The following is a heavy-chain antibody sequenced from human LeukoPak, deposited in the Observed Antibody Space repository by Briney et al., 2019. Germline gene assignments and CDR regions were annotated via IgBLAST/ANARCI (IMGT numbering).Heavy chain of an antibody. V-gene: IGHV1-69*04. D-gene: IGHD3-10*01. J-gene: IGHJ4*02. Sequence: SVKVSCKASGGTFSSYAISWVRQAPGQGLEWMGRIIPILGIANYAQKFQGRVTITADKSTSTAYMELSSLRSEDTAVYYCARGGGSGSYFDYWGQGTLVTVSS. CDR2: IIPILGIA. CDR1: GGTFSSYA. CDR3: ARGGGSGSYFDY.